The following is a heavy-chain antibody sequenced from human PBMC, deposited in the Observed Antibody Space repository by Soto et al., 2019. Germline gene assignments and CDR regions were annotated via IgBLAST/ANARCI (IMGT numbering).Heavy chain of an antibody. D-gene: IGHD2-2*01. CDR2: ISAYNGNT. Sequence: ASVKVSCKASGYTFTSYGISWVRQAPGQGLEWMGWISAYNGNTNYAQKLQGRVTMTTDTSTSTAYMELRSLRSEDTAVYYCARGLQGYCSSTSCYSGYYYMDVWGKGTTVTVSS. CDR3: ARGLQGYCSSTSCYSGYYYMDV. CDR1: GYTFTSYG. J-gene: IGHJ6*03. V-gene: IGHV1-18*01.